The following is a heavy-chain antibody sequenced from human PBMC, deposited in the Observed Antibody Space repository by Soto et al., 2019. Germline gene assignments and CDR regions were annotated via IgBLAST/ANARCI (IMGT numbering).Heavy chain of an antibody. J-gene: IGHJ6*03. D-gene: IGHD3-10*01. CDR3: ARLLVRGVIIHYYYMDV. V-gene: IGHV4-39*01. Sequence: QLHLQESGPGLVKPSETLSLICTVSGGSISSSSYYWVWIRQPPVKGLEWIGSSYYSGSTFYNPSLKSRVTISVDTSKNQSSLKLSSVTAADTAVYYCARLLVRGVIIHYYYMDVWGKGTTVTVSS. CDR2: SYYSGST. CDR1: GGSISSSSYY.